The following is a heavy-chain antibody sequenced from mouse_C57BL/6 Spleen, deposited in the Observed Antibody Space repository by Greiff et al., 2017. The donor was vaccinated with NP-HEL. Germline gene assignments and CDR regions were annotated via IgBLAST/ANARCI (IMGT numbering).Heavy chain of an antibody. CDR2: ISYSGST. CDR3: ASPFYYGSWFAY. V-gene: IGHV3-1*01. J-gene: IGHJ3*01. Sequence: EVKLQESGPGMVKPSQSLSLTCTVTGYSITSGYDWHWIRHFPGNKLEWMGYISYSGSTNYNPSLKSRISITHDPSKNHFFLKLNSVTTEDTATYYCASPFYYGSWFAYWGQGTLVTVSA. CDR1: GYSITSGYD. D-gene: IGHD2-2*01.